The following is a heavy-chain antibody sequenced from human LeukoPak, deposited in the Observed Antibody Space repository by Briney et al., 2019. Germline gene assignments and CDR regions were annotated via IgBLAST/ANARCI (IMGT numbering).Heavy chain of an antibody. Sequence: TGGSLRLSCAASGFTFSSYAMSWVRQAPGKGLEWVSATSGSGGSTYYADSVKGRFTISRDNSKNTLYLQMNSLRAEDTAVYYCAKGKDIVVVPAAFHDYWGQGTLVTVSS. D-gene: IGHD2-2*01. CDR3: AKGKDIVVVPAAFHDY. CDR2: TSGSGGST. J-gene: IGHJ4*02. V-gene: IGHV3-23*01. CDR1: GFTFSSYA.